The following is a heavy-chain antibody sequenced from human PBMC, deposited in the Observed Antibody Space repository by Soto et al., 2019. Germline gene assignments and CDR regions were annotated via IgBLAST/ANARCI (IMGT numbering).Heavy chain of an antibody. CDR1: GYTFTSYA. CDR3: ARDRGVNYYDSSGELDY. J-gene: IGHJ4*02. Sequence: ASVKVSCKASGYTFTSYAMHWVRQAPGQRLEWMGWINAGNGNTKYSQKFQGRVTITRDTSASTAYMELSSLRSEDTAVYYCARDRGVNYYDSSGELDYWGQGTLVTVSS. V-gene: IGHV1-3*01. CDR2: INAGNGNT. D-gene: IGHD3-22*01.